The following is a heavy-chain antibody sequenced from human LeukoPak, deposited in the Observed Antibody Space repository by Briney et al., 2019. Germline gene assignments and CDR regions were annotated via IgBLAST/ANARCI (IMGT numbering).Heavy chain of an antibody. J-gene: IGHJ4*02. CDR3: TKGSNSGTYRDF. V-gene: IGHV1-8*01. CDR1: GYTFTNFD. D-gene: IGHD3-10*01. Sequence: GASVRVSCKASGYTFTNFDINWVRQATGQGLEWMGWMNPNTGGTGYAQKFQGRVIMTRDTSISTAYMELRTLTSEDSAVYYCTKGSNSGTYRDFWGQGTLVTVSS. CDR2: MNPNTGGT.